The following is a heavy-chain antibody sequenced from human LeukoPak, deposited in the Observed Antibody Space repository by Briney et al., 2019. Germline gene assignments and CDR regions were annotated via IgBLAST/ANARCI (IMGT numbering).Heavy chain of an antibody. Sequence: PSETLSLTCTVSGGSISSGGYYWSWIRQPPGKGLEWIGYIYTSGSTNYNPSLKSRVTISVDTSKNQFSLKLSSVTAADTAVYYCARHRCSSTSCFDAFDIWGQGTMVTVSS. V-gene: IGHV4-61*08. J-gene: IGHJ3*02. CDR1: GGSISSGGYY. CDR3: ARHRCSSTSCFDAFDI. CDR2: IYTSGST. D-gene: IGHD2-2*01.